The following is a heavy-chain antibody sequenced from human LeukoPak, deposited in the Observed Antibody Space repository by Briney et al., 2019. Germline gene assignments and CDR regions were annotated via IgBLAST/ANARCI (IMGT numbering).Heavy chain of an antibody. CDR2: ISGSGVST. Sequence: PGGSLRLSCAASGFRFSSYAMSWVRQAPGKGLEWVSAISGSGVSTYYADSVKGRFTVSRDNSKNTLYLQMSSLRAGDTAVYFCAKEIPAATTAFDYWGQATLVTVSS. CDR1: GFRFSSYA. J-gene: IGHJ4*02. CDR3: AKEIPAATTAFDY. D-gene: IGHD2-2*01. V-gene: IGHV3-23*01.